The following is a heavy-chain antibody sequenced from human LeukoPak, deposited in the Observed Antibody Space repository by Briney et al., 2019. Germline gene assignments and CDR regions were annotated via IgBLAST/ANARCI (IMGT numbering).Heavy chain of an antibody. CDR3: ARDKGYDFWSGYYAQYFDY. J-gene: IGHJ4*02. CDR2: ISISSSYI. D-gene: IGHD3-3*01. Sequence: PGGSLRLSCAASGVTFSSYAMHWVRQAPGKGLEWGSSISISSSYIYYADSVKGRFTISRDNAKNSLYLQMNSPRAEDTAVYYCARDKGYDFWSGYYAQYFDYWGQGTLVTVSS. V-gene: IGHV3-21*01. CDR1: GVTFSSYA.